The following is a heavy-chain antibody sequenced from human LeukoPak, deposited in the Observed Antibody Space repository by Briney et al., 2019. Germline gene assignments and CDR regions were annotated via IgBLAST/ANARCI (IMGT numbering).Heavy chain of an antibody. D-gene: IGHD4-23*01. CDR2: ISAYNGNT. CDR1: GYTFTSYG. Sequence: GASVKVSCKASGYTFTSYGISWVRQAPGQGLEWMGWISAYNGNTNYAQKLQGRVTMTEDTSTDTAYMELSSLRSEDTAVYYCATEDPAVTHHHYYYYMDVWGKGTTVTISS. V-gene: IGHV1-18*01. J-gene: IGHJ6*03. CDR3: ATEDPAVTHHHYYYYMDV.